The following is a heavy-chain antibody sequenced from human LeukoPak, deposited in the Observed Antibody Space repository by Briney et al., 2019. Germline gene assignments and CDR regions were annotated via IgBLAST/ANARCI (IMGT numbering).Heavy chain of an antibody. CDR3: AKDPQQLVPSYFDY. J-gene: IGHJ4*02. D-gene: IGHD6-13*01. Sequence: GGSLRLSCAASGFTFSSYGMHWVRQAPGKGLEWVAVISYDGSNKYYADSVKGRFTISRDNSKNTLYLQMNSLRAEDTAVYYCAKDPQQLVPSYFDYWGQGTLVTVSS. CDR1: GFTFSSYG. CDR2: ISYDGSNK. V-gene: IGHV3-30*18.